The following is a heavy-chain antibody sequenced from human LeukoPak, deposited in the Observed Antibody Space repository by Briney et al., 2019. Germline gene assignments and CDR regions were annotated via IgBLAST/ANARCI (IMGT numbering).Heavy chain of an antibody. D-gene: IGHD2-15*01. CDR1: GFTFNTYG. CDR2: LYSDGRT. V-gene: IGHV3-53*01. J-gene: IGHJ3*01. Sequence: GGSLRLSCAASGFTFNTYGMSWVRQAPGKGLGWVSVLYSDGRTYYADSVRGRFTISRDNSKNTLHLQMNSLRAEDTAVYYCATEVVVPGVGAIDVWGQGTMVTVSS. CDR3: ATEVVVPGVGAIDV.